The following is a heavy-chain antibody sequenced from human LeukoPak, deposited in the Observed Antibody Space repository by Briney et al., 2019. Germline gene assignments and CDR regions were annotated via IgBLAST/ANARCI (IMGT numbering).Heavy chain of an antibody. D-gene: IGHD1-26*01. J-gene: IGHJ4*02. Sequence: GRSLRLSCAASGFTFSSYAMHWVRQAPGKGLEWVAVISYDGSNKYYADSVKGRFTISRDNSKNTLYLQMNSLRAEDTAVYYCARDGGATTPAADYWGQGTLVIVSS. CDR1: GFTFSSYA. CDR3: ARDGGATTPAADY. V-gene: IGHV3-30*04. CDR2: ISYDGSNK.